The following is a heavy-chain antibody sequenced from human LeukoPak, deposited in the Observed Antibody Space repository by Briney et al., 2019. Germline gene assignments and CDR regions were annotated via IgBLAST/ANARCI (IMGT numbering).Heavy chain of an antibody. J-gene: IGHJ4*02. CDR3: ARLREIPVFGVVTKSTSYFDY. V-gene: IGHV3-53*01. CDR1: GFTVSSNY. D-gene: IGHD3-3*01. Sequence: GGSLRLSRAASGFTVSSNYMSWVRQAPGKGLEWVSVIYSGGSTYYADSVKGRFTISRDNSKNTLYLQMNSLRAEDTAVYYCARLREIPVFGVVTKSTSYFDYWGQGTLVTVSS. CDR2: IYSGGST.